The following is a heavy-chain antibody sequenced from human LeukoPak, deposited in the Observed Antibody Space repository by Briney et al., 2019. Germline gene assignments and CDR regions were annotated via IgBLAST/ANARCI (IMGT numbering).Heavy chain of an antibody. CDR1: GYTFTGYY. CDR2: INPNSGGT. D-gene: IGHD4-17*01. Sequence: ASVKVSCKASGYTFTGYYMNWVRQAPGQGLEWMGRINPNSGGTKYAQKFQGRVTMTRDTSINTAYMELSRLRSDDTAVYYCAKAGPKTTVTTYYYFDYWGRGTLVTVSS. J-gene: IGHJ4*02. V-gene: IGHV1-2*06. CDR3: AKAGPKTTVTTYYYFDY.